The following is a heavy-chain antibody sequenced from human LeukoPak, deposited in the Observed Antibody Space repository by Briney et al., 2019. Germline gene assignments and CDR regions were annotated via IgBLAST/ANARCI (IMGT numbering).Heavy chain of an antibody. V-gene: IGHV3-48*03. D-gene: IGHD3-10*01. CDR3: ERDTKLLWFGESRFDY. CDR2: ISSSGSTI. CDR1: GFTFSSYE. Sequence: GGSLRLSCAASGFTFSSYEMNWVRQAAGKGLEWVSYISSSGSTIYYADSVKGRFTISRDNAKNSLYLQMNSLRAEDTAVYYCERDTKLLWFGESRFDYWGQGTLVTVSS. J-gene: IGHJ4*02.